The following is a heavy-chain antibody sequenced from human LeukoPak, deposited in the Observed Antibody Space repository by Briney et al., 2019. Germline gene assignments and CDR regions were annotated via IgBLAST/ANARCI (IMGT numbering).Heavy chain of an antibody. V-gene: IGHV3-30-3*01. CDR1: GFTFSSYA. Sequence: PGRSLRLSCAASGFTFSSYAMHWVRQAPGKGLEWVAVISYDGSNKYYADSVRGRFSISRDNSKNTLYLQMNSLRAEDTAVYYCAQTAHSSGSYYFDYWGQGTLVTVSS. CDR2: ISYDGSNK. CDR3: AQTAHSSGSYYFDY. D-gene: IGHD6-19*01. J-gene: IGHJ4*02.